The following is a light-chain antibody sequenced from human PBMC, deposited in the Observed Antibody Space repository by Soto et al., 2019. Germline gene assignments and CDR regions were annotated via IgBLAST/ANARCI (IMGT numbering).Light chain of an antibody. CDR3: CSYAGSGTDNYV. Sequence: QSVLTPPSSLSGAPGQSITISCTGTSSDLGTYNLVSWYQHYPGKAPKLMIYEGIKRPSGVSNRFSGSKSGNTAFLTISGLQAEDEADYYCCSYAGSGTDNYVFGSGTKVTGL. CDR1: SSDLGTYNL. CDR2: EGI. J-gene: IGLJ1*01. V-gene: IGLV2-23*01.